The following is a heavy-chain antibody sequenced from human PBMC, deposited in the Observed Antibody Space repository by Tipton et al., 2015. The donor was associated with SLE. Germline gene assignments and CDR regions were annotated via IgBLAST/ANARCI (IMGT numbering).Heavy chain of an antibody. J-gene: IGHJ4*02. Sequence: TLSLTCSVSGDSISGFYWTWIRQPPGKGLEWIGEIDKSGSTNYNPSLKSRVTMSGDTSKNEFSLKLISVTAADTAVYYCVRGPRGSSGYPSWGRGTLVTVSS. CDR1: GDSISGFY. V-gene: IGHV4-34*01. D-gene: IGHD3-22*01. CDR3: VRGPRGSSGYPS. CDR2: IDKSGST.